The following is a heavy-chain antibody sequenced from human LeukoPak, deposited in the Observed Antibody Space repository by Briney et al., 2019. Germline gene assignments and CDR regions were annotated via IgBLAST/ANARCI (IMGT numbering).Heavy chain of an antibody. V-gene: IGHV4-38-2*01. CDR2: IFHSGST. D-gene: IGHD2-2*01. Sequence: SETLSDSCAVSGYSISSGYYGGWIRQPPGKGLEWIGSIFHSGSTNYNPSLKSRVTISVDTSKNQFSLKMRSVTAADTAVYHCGRRLVAPADLDYWGQGTLVTPSS. CDR1: GYSISSGYY. J-gene: IGHJ4*02. CDR3: GRRLVAPADLDY.